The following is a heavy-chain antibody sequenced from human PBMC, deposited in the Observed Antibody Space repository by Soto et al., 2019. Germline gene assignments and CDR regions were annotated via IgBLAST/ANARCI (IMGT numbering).Heavy chain of an antibody. Sequence: GGSLRLSCAASGFTFSIHEMNWVRQAPGKGLEWVSYISSIGVATYYADSVEGRFTISRDNAKNSLYLQMNSLRAEDTAVYYCAREGRVGGIDYWGQGTQVIVYS. CDR2: ISSIGVAT. J-gene: IGHJ4*02. CDR1: GFTFSIHE. V-gene: IGHV3-48*03. CDR3: AREGRVGGIDY. D-gene: IGHD6-19*01.